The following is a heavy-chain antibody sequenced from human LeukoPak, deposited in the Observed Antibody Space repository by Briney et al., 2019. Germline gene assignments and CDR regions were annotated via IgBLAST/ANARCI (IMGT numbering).Heavy chain of an antibody. V-gene: IGHV4-39*07. CDR3: ARDVVVTATDY. CDR2: IYYSGST. J-gene: IGHJ4*02. D-gene: IGHD2-21*02. CDR1: GGSISSSSYY. Sequence: SETLSLTCTVSGGSISSSSYYWGWIRQPPGKGLGWIGSIYYSGSTYYNPSLKSRVTISVDTSKNQFSLKLSSVTAADTAVYYCARDVVVTATDYWGQGTLVTVSS.